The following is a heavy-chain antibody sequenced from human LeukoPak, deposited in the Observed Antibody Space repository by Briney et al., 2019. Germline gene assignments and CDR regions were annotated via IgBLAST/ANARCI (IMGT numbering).Heavy chain of an antibody. CDR1: GFTFSSYE. Sequence: GGSLGLSCAASGFTFSSYEFNWVRQAPGKGLEWVSYINYRGSSKYYADSVKGRFTISRDNAKNSLYLQMNSLRAEDTAVYYCARGESIAGVDPDHWGQGTLVTVSS. D-gene: IGHD6-6*01. CDR3: ARGESIAGVDPDH. V-gene: IGHV3-48*03. CDR2: INYRGSSK. J-gene: IGHJ4*02.